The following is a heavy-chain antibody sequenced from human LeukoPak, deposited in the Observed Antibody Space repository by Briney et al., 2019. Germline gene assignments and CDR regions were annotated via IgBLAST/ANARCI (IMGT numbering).Heavy chain of an antibody. CDR1: GFTFGDYA. V-gene: IGHV3-49*04. D-gene: IGHD2-2*02. Sequence: GGSLRLSCTASGFTFGDYAMSWVRQAPGKGLEWVGFISSKAYGGTTEYAASVKGRFTISRDDSKSIAYLQMNSLKTEDTAVYYCTRDREGYCSSTGCYTYYFDYWGQGTLVTVSS. J-gene: IGHJ4*02. CDR3: TRDREGYCSSTGCYTYYFDY. CDR2: ISSKAYGGTT.